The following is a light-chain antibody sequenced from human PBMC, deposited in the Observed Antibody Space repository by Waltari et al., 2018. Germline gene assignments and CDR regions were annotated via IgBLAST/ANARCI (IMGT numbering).Light chain of an antibody. V-gene: IGKV4-1*01. CDR1: QSVLYRSSNRNY. Sequence: DIVMTQSPDSLAVSLGERATINCKSSQSVLYRSSNRNYLALYQQKSGQPPKLRIYWASTRESGVPDRFSGSGSGTDFTLTISSLQAEDVAVYYCQQYYDTPQTFGQGTKVEIK. J-gene: IGKJ1*01. CDR3: QQYYDTPQT. CDR2: WAS.